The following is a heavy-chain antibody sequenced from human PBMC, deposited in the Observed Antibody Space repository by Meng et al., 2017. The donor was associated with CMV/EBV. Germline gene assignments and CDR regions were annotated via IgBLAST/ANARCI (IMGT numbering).Heavy chain of an antibody. CDR3: ARDPDGSSLYYYYYYGMDV. CDR2: IKQDGSEK. D-gene: IGHD3-10*01. Sequence: LSLTCAASGFTFSSYWMSWVRQAPGKGLEWVANIKQDGSEKYYVDSVKGRFTISRDNAKNSLYLQMNSLRAEDTAVYYCARDPDGSSLYYYYYYGMDVWGQGTTVTVSS. CDR1: GFTFSSYW. V-gene: IGHV3-7*01. J-gene: IGHJ6*02.